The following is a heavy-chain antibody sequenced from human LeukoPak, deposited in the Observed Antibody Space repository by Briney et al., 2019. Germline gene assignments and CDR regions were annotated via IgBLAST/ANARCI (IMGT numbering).Heavy chain of an antibody. V-gene: IGHV1-69*04. J-gene: IGHJ4*02. Sequence: ASVKVSCKASGGTFSSYAIAWVRQAPGQGLEWMGRIIPIIDMANYAQKFQGRVTITADTSTSTAFMELSSLRSDDAAVYYCVCYNSSGYSDYYFDYWGQGTLVTVSS. CDR2: IIPIIDMA. CDR1: GGTFSSYA. CDR3: VCYNSSGYSDYYFDY. D-gene: IGHD3-22*01.